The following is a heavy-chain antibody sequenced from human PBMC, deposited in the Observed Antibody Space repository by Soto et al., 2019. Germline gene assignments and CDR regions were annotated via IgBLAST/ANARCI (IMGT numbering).Heavy chain of an antibody. D-gene: IGHD4-17*01. J-gene: IGHJ5*02. CDR3: ARDVNTVTTVAATWFDP. CDR2: IWYDGSNK. Sequence: PGGSLRLSCAASGFTFSSYGMHWVRQAPGKGLEWVAVIWYDGSNKYYADSVKGRFTISRDNSKNTLYLQMNSLRAEDTAVYYCARDVNTVTTVAATWFDPWGQGTLVTVSS. V-gene: IGHV3-33*01. CDR1: GFTFSSYG.